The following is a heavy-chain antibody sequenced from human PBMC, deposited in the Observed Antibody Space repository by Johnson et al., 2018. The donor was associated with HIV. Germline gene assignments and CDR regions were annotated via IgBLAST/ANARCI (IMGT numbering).Heavy chain of an antibody. Sequence: VQLVESGGGLIQPGGSLRLSCAASGFTVSSNYMSWVRQAPGKGLEWVSVIYSGGSTYYADSVKGRFTISRDNSKNTLYLQMNSLRTDDKAVYYCAKERNSIVVLVAATPRRDFDMWGQGTMVTVSS. V-gene: IGHV3-66*03. CDR2: IYSGGST. CDR3: AKERNSIVVLVAATPRRDFDM. CDR1: GFTVSSNY. J-gene: IGHJ3*02. D-gene: IGHD2-15*01.